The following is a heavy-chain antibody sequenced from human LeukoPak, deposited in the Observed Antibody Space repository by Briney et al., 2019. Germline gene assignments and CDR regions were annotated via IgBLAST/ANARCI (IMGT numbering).Heavy chain of an antibody. CDR1: GFTFNSHS. Sequence: PGGSLRLSCAVSGFTFNSHSVNWVRQAPGKGLEWVLSITTSNYIFYAESVKGRFTISRDNAKNSLYLQMNSLRAEDTAVYYCARGPPPYCSGDSCYSFLYFHHWGQGTLVTVSS. CDR2: ITTSNYI. V-gene: IGHV3-21*01. CDR3: ARGPPPYCSGDSCYSFLYFHH. J-gene: IGHJ1*01. D-gene: IGHD2-15*01.